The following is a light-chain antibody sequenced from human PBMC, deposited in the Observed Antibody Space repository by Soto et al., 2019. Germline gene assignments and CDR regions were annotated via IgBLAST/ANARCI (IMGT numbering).Light chain of an antibody. V-gene: IGKV1-39*01. CDR1: QTISNY. CDR2: AAS. Sequence: DIQMTQSPSSLSASVGDRVTITCRAGQTISNYLNWYQQQPGKAPKLLIYAASSLQSGVPSRFSGSGSGTDFTLTISSLQPEDFATYYCQHYNSYSEALGQGTKVDIK. J-gene: IGKJ1*01. CDR3: QHYNSYSEA.